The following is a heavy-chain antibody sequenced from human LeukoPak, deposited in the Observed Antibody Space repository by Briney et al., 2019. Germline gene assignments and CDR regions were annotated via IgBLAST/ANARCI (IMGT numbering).Heavy chain of an antibody. D-gene: IGHD3-9*01. V-gene: IGHV3-30*02. CDR3: AKEQYYDIPFDI. CDR1: GFTFSSYG. Sequence: GSLKLSCAASGFTFSSYGMHWVRQAPGKGLEWVAFIRYDGSNKYYADSVKGRFTISRDNSKNTLYLQMNSLRAEDTAVYYCAKEQYYDIPFDIWGQGTMVTVSS. J-gene: IGHJ3*02. CDR2: IRYDGSNK.